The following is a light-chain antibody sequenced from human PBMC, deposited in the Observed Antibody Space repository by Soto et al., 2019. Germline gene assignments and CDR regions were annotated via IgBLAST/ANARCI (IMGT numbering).Light chain of an antibody. Sequence: QSALTQPPSASGSPGQSVTISCAETSSDVGGYDYVSWYQQHPGKAPNLIIYEVNKQPSGVPDRFSGSKSANTASLTVSGLQAEDEADYYCSSSAGSNSLRMFGGGTKLTVL. V-gene: IGLV2-8*01. CDR2: EVN. CDR3: SSSAGSNSLRM. CDR1: SSDVGGYDY. J-gene: IGLJ3*02.